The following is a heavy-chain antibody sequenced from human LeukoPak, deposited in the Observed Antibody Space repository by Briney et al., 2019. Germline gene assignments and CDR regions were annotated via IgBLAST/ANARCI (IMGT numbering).Heavy chain of an antibody. Sequence: SETLSLTCTVSGGSISSYYWSWIRQPPGKGLEWIGYIYYSGSTNYNPSLKSRVTISVDTSKNQFSLKLSSVTAADTAVYYCARALGITMIVVSSYLWFDPWGQGTLVTVSS. CDR1: GGSISSYY. CDR2: IYYSGST. D-gene: IGHD3-22*01. V-gene: IGHV4-59*01. CDR3: ARALGITMIVVSSYLWFDP. J-gene: IGHJ5*02.